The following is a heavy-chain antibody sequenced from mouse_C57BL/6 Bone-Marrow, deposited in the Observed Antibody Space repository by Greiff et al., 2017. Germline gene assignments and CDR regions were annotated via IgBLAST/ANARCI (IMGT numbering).Heavy chain of an antibody. V-gene: IGHV5-4*03. CDR3: ARGLPEGGYFDV. J-gene: IGHJ1*03. CDR1: GFTFSSYA. Sequence: EVMLVESGGGLVKPGGSLKLSCAASGFTFSSYAMSWVRQTPEKRLEWVATISDGGSYTYYPDNVKGRFTISRDNAKNNLYLQMSHLKSEDTAMDYCARGLPEGGYFDVWGTGTTVTVSS. CDR2: ISDGGSYT. D-gene: IGHD5-5*01.